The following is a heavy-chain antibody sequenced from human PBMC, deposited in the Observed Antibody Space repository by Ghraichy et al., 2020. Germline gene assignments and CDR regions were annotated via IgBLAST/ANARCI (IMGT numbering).Heavy chain of an antibody. CDR3: AGAFDI. CDR2: ISGSGSTI. Sequence: LSLTCAASGFSFSTWNMNWVRQAPGKGLQWVSYISGSGSTIYYADSVKGRFTISRDNARNSLYLQMNSLRDEDTAVYYCAGAFDIWGQGTTVTVS. V-gene: IGHV3-48*02. CDR1: GFSFSTWN. J-gene: IGHJ3*02.